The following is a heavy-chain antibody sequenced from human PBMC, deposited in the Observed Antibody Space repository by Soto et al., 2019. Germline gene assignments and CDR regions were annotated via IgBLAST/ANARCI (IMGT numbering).Heavy chain of an antibody. CDR2: MYSDGRT. V-gene: IGHV3-53*01. CDR1: GVSVSSNY. J-gene: IGHJ4*02. Sequence: VQLVESGGGLIHPGGSLRLSCVGSGVSVSSNYMAWVRQAPGKGLEWVAVMYSDGRTYYADSVKGRFTISRDDSKNTLYFQMNSLRAEDTAVYYCARYYGAGSYFFDHWGQGALVTVSS. CDR3: ARYYGAGSYFFDH. D-gene: IGHD3-10*01.